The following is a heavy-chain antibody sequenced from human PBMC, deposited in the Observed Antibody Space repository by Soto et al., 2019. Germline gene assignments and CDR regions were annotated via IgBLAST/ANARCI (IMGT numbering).Heavy chain of an antibody. CDR1: GGSISSYY. D-gene: IGHD7-27*01. J-gene: IGHJ6*02. CDR2: IYYSGST. CDR3: ARDTDWGSRLGGMDV. V-gene: IGHV4-59*01. Sequence: SETLSLTCTASGGSISSYYWSWIRQPPGKGLEWIGYIYYSGSTNYNPSLKSRVTISVDTSKNQFSLKLSSVTAADTAVYYCARDTDWGSRLGGMDVWGQGTTVTVSS.